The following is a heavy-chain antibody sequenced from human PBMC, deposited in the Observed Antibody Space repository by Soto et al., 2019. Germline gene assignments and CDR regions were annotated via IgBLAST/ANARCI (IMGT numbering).Heavy chain of an antibody. Sequence: GASVKVSCKASGYTFTSYGISWVRQAPGQGLEWMGWISAYNGNTNYAQKLQGRVTMTTDTSTSTAYMELRSLRSDDTAVYYCARDFGGCGGDCYSPKYNGFDPGGQGTRVTVSS. CDR2: ISAYNGNT. V-gene: IGHV1-18*01. J-gene: IGHJ5*02. CDR1: GYTFTSYG. CDR3: ARDFGGCGGDCYSPKYNGFDP. D-gene: IGHD2-21*01.